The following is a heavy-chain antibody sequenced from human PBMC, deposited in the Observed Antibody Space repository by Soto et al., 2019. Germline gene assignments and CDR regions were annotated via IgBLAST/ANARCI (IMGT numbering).Heavy chain of an antibody. Sequence: GGSLRLSCAVSGLTFSNYDMHWVRHATGKGLEWLSSIGIGGNTFYSGSVKGRFTTSRENAKNSVYLQMNSLRAEDTAAYYCAKGGQGSVTYRYFDYWGQGTPVTVSS. J-gene: IGHJ4*02. CDR2: IGIGGNT. V-gene: IGHV3-13*01. CDR3: AKGGQGSVTYRYFDY. D-gene: IGHD3-10*01. CDR1: GLTFSNYD.